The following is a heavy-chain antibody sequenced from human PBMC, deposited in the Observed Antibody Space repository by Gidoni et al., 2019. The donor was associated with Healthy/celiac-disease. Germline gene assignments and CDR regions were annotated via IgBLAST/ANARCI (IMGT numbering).Heavy chain of an antibody. V-gene: IGHV3-53*01. D-gene: IGHD2-21*02. CDR1: GFTVSSNY. Sequence: EVQLVESGGGLIQPGGSLRLSCAASGFTVSSNYMSWVSQGPGEGLEWVSVSYRGGSTYYADSVKGRFTSSRDNSKNTLYLQMNSLRAEDTAVYYCAREMAYCGGNCWRYWYFDLWGRGTLVTVSS. CDR2: SYRGGST. CDR3: AREMAYCGGNCWRYWYFDL. J-gene: IGHJ2*01.